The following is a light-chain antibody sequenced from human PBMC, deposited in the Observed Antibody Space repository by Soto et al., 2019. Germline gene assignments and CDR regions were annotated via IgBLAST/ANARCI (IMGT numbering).Light chain of an antibody. CDR1: QDIGSA. J-gene: IGKJ1*01. CDR2: DAS. V-gene: IGKV3-15*01. Sequence: EVVLTQSPAILSVSPGDRATLSCRASQDIGSAVAWYHQRSGQAPRLLIFDASIRVPTTPARFSGSVSGTEFTLTISSLESEDFAVYFCQQYGDRPRTFGQGTKVDI. CDR3: QQYGDRPRT.